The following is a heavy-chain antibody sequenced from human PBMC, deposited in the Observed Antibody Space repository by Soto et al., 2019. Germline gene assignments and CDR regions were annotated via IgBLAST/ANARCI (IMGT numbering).Heavy chain of an antibody. Sequence: GASVKVSCKASGYTFTIYGISWVLQAPGQGLEWMGWISAYNGNTNYAQKLQGRVTMTTDTSTSTAYMELRSLRSDDTAVYYCARDYRDCSGGSCYSYCYYGMDVWGHGTTVTVSS. D-gene: IGHD2-15*01. J-gene: IGHJ6*02. V-gene: IGHV1-18*01. CDR3: ARDYRDCSGGSCYSYCYYGMDV. CDR2: ISAYNGNT. CDR1: GYTFTIYG.